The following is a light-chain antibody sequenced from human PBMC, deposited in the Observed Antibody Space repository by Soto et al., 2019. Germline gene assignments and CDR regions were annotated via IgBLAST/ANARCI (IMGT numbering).Light chain of an antibody. V-gene: IGKV1-5*01. CDR1: ESIKGW. CDR2: DAS. CDR3: QQYNNGWT. J-gene: IGKJ1*01. Sequence: DIQVTQSPSTLSASVGDRVTITCRASESIKGWLAWYQQKPGKAPKLLIYDASSLKGGVPSRFSGSGSGTEFTLTISSLQPDDFATYYCQQYNNGWTFGQATKVEIK.